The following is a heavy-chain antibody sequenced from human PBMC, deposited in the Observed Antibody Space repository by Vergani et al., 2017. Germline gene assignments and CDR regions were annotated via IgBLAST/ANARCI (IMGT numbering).Heavy chain of an antibody. V-gene: IGHV7-4-1*02. CDR1: GYTFPSYV. CDR2: INPNTGIP. Sequence: QVQLVQSGSELRKPGASVQVSCKASGYTFPSYVLNWVRQAPGQGLEWMGWINPNTGIPTYARGFRGRFVFSLNTSATTAYLQISGLRPEDTAVYYCARDDQALVDGHNYYDDSMDVWGKGTTVTVSS. D-gene: IGHD5-24*01. J-gene: IGHJ6*03. CDR3: ARDDQALVDGHNYYDDSMDV.